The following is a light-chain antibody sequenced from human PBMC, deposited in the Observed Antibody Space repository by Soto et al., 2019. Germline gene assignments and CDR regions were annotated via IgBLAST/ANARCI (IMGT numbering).Light chain of an antibody. V-gene: IGLV1-40*01. Sequence: QSVLTQPPSVSGAPGQRVTISCTGSSSNIGAGYDVHWYQQLPGTAPKLLIFGNSNRPSGVPDRFSGSKSGPSASLAITGLQADDEADYYCQSYDSSLSGYVFGTGTKLNVL. J-gene: IGLJ1*01. CDR2: GNS. CDR3: QSYDSSLSGYV. CDR1: SSNIGAGYD.